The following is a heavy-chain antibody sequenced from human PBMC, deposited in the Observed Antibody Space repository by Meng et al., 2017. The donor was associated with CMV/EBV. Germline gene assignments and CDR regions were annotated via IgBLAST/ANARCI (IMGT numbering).Heavy chain of an antibody. J-gene: IGHJ6*02. CDR1: GFTFSDYY. CDR3: AKRGGYCSSTSCQYYYGMDV. V-gene: IGHV3-11*01. Sequence: GESLKISCAASGFTFSDYYMSWIRQAPGKGLEWVSYISSSGSTIYYADSVKGRFTISRDNAKNSLYLQMNSLRAEDTAVYYCAKRGGYCSSTSCQYYYGMDVWGQGTTVTVSS. D-gene: IGHD2-2*01. CDR2: ISSSGSTI.